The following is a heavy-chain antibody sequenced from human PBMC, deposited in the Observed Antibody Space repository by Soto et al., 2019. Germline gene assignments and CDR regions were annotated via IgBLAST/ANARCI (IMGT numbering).Heavy chain of an antibody. CDR3: AAGEASSRNLAPYYLDF. CDR2: IHYSGTT. CDR1: GGSVRNYF. V-gene: IGHV4-59*02. D-gene: IGHD6-13*01. Sequence: SETLSLTCTVSGGSVRNYFWTWIRQPPGKGLEWIGYIHYSGTTSFFPSYNPSLRSRVTISEDTSKNQFSLKLLSVTTADTAVYFCAAGEASSRNLAPYYLDFWGQGTLVTVSS. J-gene: IGHJ4*02.